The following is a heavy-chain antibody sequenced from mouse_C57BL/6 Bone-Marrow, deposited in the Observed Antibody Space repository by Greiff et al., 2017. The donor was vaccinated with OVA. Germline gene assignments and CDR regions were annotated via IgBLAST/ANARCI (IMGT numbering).Heavy chain of an antibody. D-gene: IGHD1-1*01. V-gene: IGHV1-81*01. CDR3: ARIGYGSSYGAMDY. J-gene: IGHJ4*01. CDR2: IYPRSGNP. CDR1: GYTFTSYG. Sequence: QVQLKQSGAELARPGASVKLSCKASGYTFTSYGISWVKQRPGQGLEWIGEIYPRSGNPYYNEKFKGKATLTADKSSSTAYMELRSLTSEDSAVYFCARIGYGSSYGAMDYWGQGTSVTVSS.